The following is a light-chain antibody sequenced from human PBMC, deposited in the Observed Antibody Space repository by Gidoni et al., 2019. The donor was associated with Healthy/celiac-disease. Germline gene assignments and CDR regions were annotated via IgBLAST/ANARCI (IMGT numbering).Light chain of an antibody. CDR1: QSVSSY. CDR3: QQRSNWPPWT. J-gene: IGKJ1*01. V-gene: IGKV3-11*01. CDR2: DAS. Sequence: EIVLTQSPATLSLSPGERATLSCRASQSVSSYLAWYQQKPGQAPRLLIYDASNRATGITARFSGSGSGTDFTLTISSLEPEDFAVYYCQQRSNWPPWTVXQXTKVEIK.